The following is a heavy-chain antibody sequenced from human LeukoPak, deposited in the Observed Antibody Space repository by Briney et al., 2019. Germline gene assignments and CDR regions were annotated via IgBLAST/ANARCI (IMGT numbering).Heavy chain of an antibody. D-gene: IGHD3-16*02. Sequence: SETLSLTCTVSGGSINSGGHYWSWIRQHPGKGLEWIGYIYYTGTTYYNPSLKSRLTISLGASKNQFSLMLTSVTAADTAVYYCARASRLGELSLGYWGQGTLVTVSS. CDR3: ARASRLGELSLGY. CDR2: IYYTGTT. J-gene: IGHJ4*02. CDR1: GGSINSGGHY. V-gene: IGHV4-31*03.